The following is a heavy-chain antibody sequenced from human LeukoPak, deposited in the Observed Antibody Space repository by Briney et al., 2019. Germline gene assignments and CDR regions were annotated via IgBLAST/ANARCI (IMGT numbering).Heavy chain of an antibody. J-gene: IGHJ4*02. V-gene: IGHV3-21*01. CDR3: ARDGDFTYFDY. Sequence: GGSLRPSCAASGFTFSSYSMNWVRQAPGKGLEWVSSISSSSSYIYYADSVKGRFTISRDNAKNSLYLQMNSLRAEDTAVYYCARDGDFTYFDYWSQGTLVTVSS. D-gene: IGHD3-3*01. CDR2: ISSSSSYI. CDR1: GFTFSSYS.